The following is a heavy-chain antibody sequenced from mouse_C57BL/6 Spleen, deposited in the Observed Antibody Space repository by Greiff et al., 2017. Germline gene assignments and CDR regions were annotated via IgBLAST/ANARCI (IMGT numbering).Heavy chain of an antibody. V-gene: IGHV1-26*01. CDR3: ASLDSSGYRAMDY. D-gene: IGHD3-2*02. Sequence: VQLQQSGPELVKPGASVKISCKASGYTFTDYYMNWVKQSHGKSLEWIGDINPNNGGTSYNQKFKGKATLTVDKSSSTAYMELRSLTSEDSAVYYCASLDSSGYRAMDYWGQGTSVTVSS. J-gene: IGHJ4*01. CDR1: GYTFTDYY. CDR2: INPNNGGT.